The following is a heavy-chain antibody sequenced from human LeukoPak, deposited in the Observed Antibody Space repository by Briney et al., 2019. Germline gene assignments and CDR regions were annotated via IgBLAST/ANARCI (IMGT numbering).Heavy chain of an antibody. CDR3: ARRVGALYNWNYVDLYYFDY. D-gene: IGHD1-7*01. V-gene: IGHV4-39*01. J-gene: IGHJ4*02. Sequence: SETLSLTCTVSGASIASSPYGMSYYWGWIRQPPGKGLEWIGSIYYSGSTYYNPSLKSRVTISVDTSKNQFSLKLSSVTAADTAVYYCARRVGALYNWNYVDLYYFDYWGQGTLVTVSS. CDR2: IYYSGST. CDR1: GASIASSPYGMSYY.